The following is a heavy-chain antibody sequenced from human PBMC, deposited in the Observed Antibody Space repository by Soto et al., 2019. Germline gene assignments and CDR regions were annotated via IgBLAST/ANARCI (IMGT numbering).Heavy chain of an antibody. V-gene: IGHV5-10-1*01. J-gene: IGHJ6*02. Sequence: GESLKICCQVSGYSFTTYWISWVRQMPGKGLEWMGKIDPGDSSTNYSPSFRGHITISVDRSINTAHLQFSSLKAADTAVYYCARLEKWYYNYYGLDVWGQGTMVTVSS. CDR3: ARLEKWYYNYYGLDV. CDR2: IDPGDSST. D-gene: IGHD1-26*01. CDR1: GYSFTTYW.